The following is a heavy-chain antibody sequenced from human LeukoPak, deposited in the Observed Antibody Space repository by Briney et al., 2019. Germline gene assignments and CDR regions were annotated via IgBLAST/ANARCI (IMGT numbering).Heavy chain of an antibody. J-gene: IGHJ5*01. CDR2: IYTSGTT. Sequence: PSETLSLTCSVSGGSIITYYWSWIRQPAGKGLEWIGRIYTSGTTNYNPSLKSRVTMAVDTSKNQFPLKLSSVTAADTAVYYSARKGSDPYNWFDSWGQAILVTVSS. D-gene: IGHD3-10*01. V-gene: IGHV4-4*07. CDR1: GGSIITYY. CDR3: ARKGSDPYNWFDS.